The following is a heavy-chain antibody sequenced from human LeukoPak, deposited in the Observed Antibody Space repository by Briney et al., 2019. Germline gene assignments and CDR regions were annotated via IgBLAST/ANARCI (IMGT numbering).Heavy chain of an antibody. CDR2: IYYSVST. D-gene: IGHD1-26*01. CDR1: GGSISSHY. CDR3: ARRTGGTGNFDY. Sequence: SDPLSLTCTVSGGSISSHYWSWIRPPPGKGLVWIGHIYYSVSTNYNPSLKSRVTISIDTSKSQFSLKLSSVTAADAAVYYCARRTGGTGNFDYWGQGTLVTVSS. J-gene: IGHJ4*02. V-gene: IGHV4-59*08.